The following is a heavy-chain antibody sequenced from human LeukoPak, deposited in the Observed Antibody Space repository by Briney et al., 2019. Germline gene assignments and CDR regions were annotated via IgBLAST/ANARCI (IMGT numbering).Heavy chain of an antibody. CDR1: GGSISSGGYY. CDR3: ARGPAVEARPVDY. CDR2: IYHSGST. V-gene: IGHV4-30-2*01. J-gene: IGHJ4*02. Sequence: SETLSLTCTVSGGSISSGGYYWSWIRQPPGKGLEWIGYIYHSGSTYYNPSLKSRVTISVDRSKNQFSLKLSSVTAAGTAVYYCARGPAVEARPVDYWGQGTLVTVSS. D-gene: IGHD6-6*01.